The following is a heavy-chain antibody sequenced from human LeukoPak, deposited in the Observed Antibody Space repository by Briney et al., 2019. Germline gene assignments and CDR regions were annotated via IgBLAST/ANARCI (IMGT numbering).Heavy chain of an antibody. CDR1: GYTFTGYY. CDR2: INPNSGGT. D-gene: IGHD3-22*01. J-gene: IGHJ3*02. V-gene: IGHV1-2*02. CDR3: ARGIGDSSDAFDI. Sequence: ASVKVSCKASGYTFTGYYMHWVRQAPGQGLEWMGWINPNSGGTNYAQKFQGRVTMTRNTSISTAYMELSSLRSEDTAVYYCARGIGDSSDAFDIWGQGTMVTVSS.